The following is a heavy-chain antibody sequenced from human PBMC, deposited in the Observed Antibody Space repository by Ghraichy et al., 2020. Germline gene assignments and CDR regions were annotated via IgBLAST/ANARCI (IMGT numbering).Heavy chain of an antibody. CDR1: GGSISSSSYY. CDR2: IYYSGST. V-gene: IGHV4-39*01. J-gene: IGHJ2*01. Sequence: SQTLSLTCTVSGGSISSSSYYWGWIRQPPGKGLEWIGSIYYSGSTYYNPSLKSRVTISVDTSKNQFSLKLSSVTAADTAVYYCARSTQGKPWYFDLWGRGTLVTVSS. CDR3: ARSTQGKPWYFDL.